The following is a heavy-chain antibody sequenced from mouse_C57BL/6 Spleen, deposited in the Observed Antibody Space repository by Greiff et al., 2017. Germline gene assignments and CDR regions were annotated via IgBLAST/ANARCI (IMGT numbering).Heavy chain of an antibody. CDR1: GFSLTSYG. CDR3: ASYYDYDDGYYYAMDY. Sequence: VKLVESGPGLVQPSQSLSITCTVSGFSLTSYGVHWVRQSPGKGLEWLGVIWSGGSTDYNAAFISRLSISKDNSKSQVFFKMNSLQADDTAIYYCASYYDYDDGYYYAMDYWGQGTSVTVSS. V-gene: IGHV2-2*01. CDR2: IWSGGST. J-gene: IGHJ4*01. D-gene: IGHD2-4*01.